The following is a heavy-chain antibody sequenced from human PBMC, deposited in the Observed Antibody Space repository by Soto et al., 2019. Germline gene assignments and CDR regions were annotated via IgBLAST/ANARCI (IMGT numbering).Heavy chain of an antibody. V-gene: IGHV4-34*01. CDR1: GGSFSGYY. CDR3: ATGDPNYYDSSGYYSPPPYYSGMDV. CDR2: INHSGST. J-gene: IGHJ6*02. Sequence: PSETLSLTCAVYGGSFSGYYWSWIRQPPGKGLEWIGEINHSGSTNYNPSLKSRVTISVDTSKNQFSLKLSSVTAADTAVYYCATGDPNYYDSSGYYSPPPYYSGMDVWGQGTTVTVSS. D-gene: IGHD3-22*01.